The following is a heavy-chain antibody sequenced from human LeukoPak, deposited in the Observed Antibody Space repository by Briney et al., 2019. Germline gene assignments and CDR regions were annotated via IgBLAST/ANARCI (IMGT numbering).Heavy chain of an antibody. CDR1: GGSISSYY. Sequence: PSETLSLTCTVSGGSISSYYWGWIRQPPGKGLEWIGSIYYSGSTYYNPSLKSRVTISVDTSKNQFSLKLSSVTAADTAVYYCASTSSSSSVDYWGQGTLVTVSS. CDR2: IYYSGST. D-gene: IGHD6-6*01. J-gene: IGHJ4*02. V-gene: IGHV4-39*01. CDR3: ASTSSSSSVDY.